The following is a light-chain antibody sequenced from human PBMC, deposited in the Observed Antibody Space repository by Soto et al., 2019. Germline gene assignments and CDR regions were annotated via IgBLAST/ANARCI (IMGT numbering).Light chain of an antibody. J-gene: IGKJ5*01. CDR1: QSVTNH. V-gene: IGKV3-11*01. CDR3: QQRYNWPPIT. Sequence: EIVLTQSPATLSLSPGERATLSCRASQSVTNHLAWYQQKPGQTPRLLIYDASNRAAGVPARCSGSGSGADFTRTISGLEPEDSEVYYCQQRYNWPPITFGQGTRLEIK. CDR2: DAS.